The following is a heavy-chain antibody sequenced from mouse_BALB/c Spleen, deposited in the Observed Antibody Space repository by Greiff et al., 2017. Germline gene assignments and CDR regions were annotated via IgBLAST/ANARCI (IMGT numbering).Heavy chain of an antibody. V-gene: IGHV1S137*01. Sequence: VQLQQSGAELVRPGVSVKISCKGSGYTFTDYAMHWVKQSHAKSLEWIGVISTYYGDASYNQKFKGKATMTVDKSSSTAYMELARLTSEDSAIYYCARSHYAMDYWGQGTSVTVSA. CDR1: GYTFTDYA. CDR3: ARSHYAMDY. J-gene: IGHJ4*01. CDR2: ISTYYGDA.